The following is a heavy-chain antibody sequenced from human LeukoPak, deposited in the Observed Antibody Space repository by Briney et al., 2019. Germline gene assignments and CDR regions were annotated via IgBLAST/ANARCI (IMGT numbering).Heavy chain of an antibody. CDR3: ARVYYDSSGSKIDY. CDR1: GFTFSDHY. V-gene: IGHV3-72*01. CDR2: TRNKANSYTT. D-gene: IGHD3-22*01. Sequence: GGSLRLSCAASGFTFSDHYMDWVRQAPGKGLEWGGRTRNKANSYTTEYAASVKGRFTISRDDSKNSLYLQMNSLKTEDTAVYYCARVYYDSSGSKIDYWGQGTLVTVSS. J-gene: IGHJ4*02.